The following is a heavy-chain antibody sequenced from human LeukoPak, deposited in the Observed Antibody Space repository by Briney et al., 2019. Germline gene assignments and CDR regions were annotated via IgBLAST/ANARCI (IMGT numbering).Heavy chain of an antibody. J-gene: IGHJ4*02. CDR2: INTNTGNP. Sequence: ASVKASCKASGYTFTRYTMTWVRQAPGQGLEWMGWINTNTGNPTYAQGFTGRFVFSLDTSVSTAYLQISSLKAEDSGVYYCARDYNSASAYWGQGTLVTVSS. D-gene: IGHD2/OR15-2a*01. CDR3: ARDYNSASAY. CDR1: GYTFTRYT. V-gene: IGHV7-4-1*02.